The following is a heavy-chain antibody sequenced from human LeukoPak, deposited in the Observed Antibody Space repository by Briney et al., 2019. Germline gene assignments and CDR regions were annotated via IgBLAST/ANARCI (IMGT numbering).Heavy chain of an antibody. V-gene: IGHV3-7*01. D-gene: IGHD3-3*01. CDR1: GFTFSSYW. CDR2: IKQDGSEK. Sequence: GGSLRLSCAASGFTFSSYWMSWVRQAPGKGLEWVANIKQDGSEKYYVDSVKGRFTISRDNAKNSLHLQMNSLRAEDTAVYYCARFGPGRFLEWLLSNYYYGMDVWGQGTTVTVS. J-gene: IGHJ6*02. CDR3: ARFGPGRFLEWLLSNYYYGMDV.